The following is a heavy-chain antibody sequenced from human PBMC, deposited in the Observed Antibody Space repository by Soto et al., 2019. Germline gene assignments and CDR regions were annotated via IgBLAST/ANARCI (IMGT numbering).Heavy chain of an antibody. D-gene: IGHD6-19*01. J-gene: IGHJ4*02. CDR3: ARSSDKYSSGWFPKIDY. CDR2: TYYRSKWYN. CDR1: EDSVSSNSAA. Sequence: PSQTLSLTCAISEDSVSSNSAAWNWIRQSPSRGLEWLGRTYYRSKWYNDYAVSVKSRITINPDTSKNQFSLQLNSVTPEDTAVYYCARSSDKYSSGWFPKIDYWGQGTLVTVSS. V-gene: IGHV6-1*01.